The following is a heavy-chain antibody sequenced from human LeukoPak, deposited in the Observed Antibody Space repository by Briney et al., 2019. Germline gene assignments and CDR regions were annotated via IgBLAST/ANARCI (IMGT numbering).Heavy chain of an antibody. V-gene: IGHV3-21*01. CDR1: GFTFSTYN. CDR2: ISSSSSHI. CDR3: ARGYNYVNF. Sequence: GGSLRLSCAASGFTFSTYNMNWVRQAPGKGLEWVSSISSSSSHIYYADSVKGRFTISRDNAKTSLYLQMNSLRAEDTAVYYCARGYNYVNFWGQGTLVTVSS. D-gene: IGHD5-18*01. J-gene: IGHJ4*02.